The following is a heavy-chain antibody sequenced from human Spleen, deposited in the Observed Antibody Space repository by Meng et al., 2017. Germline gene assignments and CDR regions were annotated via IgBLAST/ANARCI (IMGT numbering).Heavy chain of an antibody. CDR2: IYYSGSA. CDR3: ARGPTTMAHDFDY. CDR1: GCSFSSPGYY. V-gene: IGHV4-39*07. D-gene: IGHD4-11*01. J-gene: IGHJ4*02. Sequence: QRQIRVSGPGQLKPSRTLSLTFTVSGCSFSSPGYYWGWIRPPPGKGREWIGNIYYSGSAYYNASLKSRVTISVDTSRNQFSLKLSSVTAADTAVYYCARGPTTMAHDFDYWGQGTLVTVSS.